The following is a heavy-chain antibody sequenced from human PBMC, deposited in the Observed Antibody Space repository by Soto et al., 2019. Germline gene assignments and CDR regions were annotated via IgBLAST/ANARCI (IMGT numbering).Heavy chain of an antibody. Sequence: QVHLVQSGAEMKQPGASVKLSCQASGYIFIHCFLHWVRQAPGQGLEWMGGINPSSGTTTYAQKFQGRVTVTRDTSTSTVYMELSSLGSGDTAMYYCARSLGETTSLFDYWGPGSLVTVSA. J-gene: IGHJ4*02. CDR1: GYIFIHCF. V-gene: IGHV1-46*01. CDR2: INPSSGTT. CDR3: ARSLGETTSLFDY. D-gene: IGHD1-26*01.